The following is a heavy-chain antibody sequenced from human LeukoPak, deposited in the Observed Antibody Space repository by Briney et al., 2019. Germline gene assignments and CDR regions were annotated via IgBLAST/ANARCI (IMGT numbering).Heavy chain of an antibody. Sequence: SETLSLTCTVSGVSINSYYWSWIRQPPGKGLEWIGYISYSGRTNYNPSLKSRVTISVDTSKNQFSLKLSSVTAADTAVYYCARAPAYCGGDCYFYFDYWGQGTLVTVSS. J-gene: IGHJ4*02. CDR1: GVSINSYY. CDR3: ARAPAYCGGDCYFYFDY. D-gene: IGHD2-21*01. V-gene: IGHV4-59*08. CDR2: ISYSGRT.